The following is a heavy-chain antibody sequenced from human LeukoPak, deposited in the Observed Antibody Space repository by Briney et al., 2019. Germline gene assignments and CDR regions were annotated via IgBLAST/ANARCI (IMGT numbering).Heavy chain of an antibody. CDR1: GYSFTNYW. D-gene: IGHD3-3*01. J-gene: IGHJ6*02. CDR3: ARRAVKSGPGVNSYYYYGLDV. Sequence: GESLKISCKGSGYSFTNYWIGWVRQMPGKGLEWMGVIYPGDSDTRYSPSFQGQVTISADKSISTAYLQRSSLKASDTALYYCARRAVKSGPGVNSYYYYGLDVWGQGTTVTVSS. CDR2: IYPGDSDT. V-gene: IGHV5-51*01.